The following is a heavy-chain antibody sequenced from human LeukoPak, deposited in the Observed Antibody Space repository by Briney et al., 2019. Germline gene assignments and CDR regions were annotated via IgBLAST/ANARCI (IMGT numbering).Heavy chain of an antibody. CDR1: GFTFISYD. Sequence: GGSLRLSCAASGFTFISYDMHWVRQPTGKGLEWVSGIDTAGGTYYAGSVKGRFTISRENAKNSLSLQMNSLRAGDTAVYYCARRRYGLGSYSDAFDIWGQGTMVTVSS. V-gene: IGHV3-13*04. J-gene: IGHJ3*02. CDR3: ARRRYGLGSYSDAFDI. D-gene: IGHD3-10*01. CDR2: IDTAGGT.